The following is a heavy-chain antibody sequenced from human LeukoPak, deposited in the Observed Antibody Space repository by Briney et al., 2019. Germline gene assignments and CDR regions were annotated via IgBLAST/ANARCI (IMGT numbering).Heavy chain of an antibody. CDR2: ISSSGSTI. CDR3: AKDGVTSGYGSSGYYPYYYYMDV. J-gene: IGHJ6*03. CDR1: GFTFSSYE. D-gene: IGHD3-22*01. Sequence: PGGSLRLSCAASGFTFSSYEMNWVRQAPGKGLEWVSYISSSGSTIYYADSVKGRFTISRDNAKNSLYLQMNSLRAEDTALYYCAKDGVTSGYGSSGYYPYYYYMDVWGKGTTVTISS. V-gene: IGHV3-48*03.